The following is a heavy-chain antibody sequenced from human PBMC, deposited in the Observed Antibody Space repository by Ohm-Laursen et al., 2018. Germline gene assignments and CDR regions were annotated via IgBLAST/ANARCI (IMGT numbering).Heavy chain of an antibody. CDR2: IKQDESEK. J-gene: IGHJ6*02. V-gene: IGHV3-7*01. CDR3: ARDFRREYCSGGSCYNGLDV. CDR1: GFAFEDSW. Sequence: GSLRLSCSASGFAFEDSWMTWVRQAPGKGLEWVANIKQDESEKLYLDSVKGRFTVSRNNPKNSLFLEVNRLRVEDTGVYYCARDFRREYCSGGSCYNGLDVWGQGTTVTVSS. D-gene: IGHD2-15*01.